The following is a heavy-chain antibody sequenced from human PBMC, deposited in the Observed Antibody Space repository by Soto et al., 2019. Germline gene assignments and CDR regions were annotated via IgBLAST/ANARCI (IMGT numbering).Heavy chain of an antibody. J-gene: IGHJ6*02. CDR3: ARDRIDTAIPPYYYYGMDV. CDR2: IYYSGST. CDR1: GGSISSYY. D-gene: IGHD5-18*01. V-gene: IGHV4-59*01. Sequence: PSETLSLTCTVSGGSISSYYWSWIRQPPGKGLEWIGYIYYSGSTNYNPSLKSRVTISVDTSKNQFSLKLSSVTAADTAVYYCARDRIDTAIPPYYYYGMDVWGQGTTVTVSS.